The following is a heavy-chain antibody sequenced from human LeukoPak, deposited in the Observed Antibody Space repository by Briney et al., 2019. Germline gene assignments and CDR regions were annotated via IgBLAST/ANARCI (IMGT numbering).Heavy chain of an antibody. D-gene: IGHD5-18*01. CDR3: ARGKGYSYGYGLDY. J-gene: IGHJ4*02. CDR1: GSTFSSYS. CDR2: ISSSSSYI. Sequence: PGGSLRLSCAASGSTFSSYSMNWVRQAPGKGLEWVSSISSSSSYIYYADSVKGRFTISRDNAKNSLYLQMNSLRAEDTAVYYCARGKGYSYGYGLDYWGQGTLVAVSS. V-gene: IGHV3-21*01.